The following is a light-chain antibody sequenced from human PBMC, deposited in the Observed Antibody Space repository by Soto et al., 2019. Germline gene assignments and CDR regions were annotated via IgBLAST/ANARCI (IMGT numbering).Light chain of an antibody. J-gene: IGKJ5*01. CDR3: QQRSNWPSIT. CDR2: GAS. V-gene: IGKV3D-20*02. Sequence: EIVLTQSPGTLSLSPGERATLSCWASQSVSNRYLAWYQQKPGQAPRLLIYGASSRATGIPDRFSGSGSGTDFTLTITSLEPEDFAVYYCQQRSNWPSITFGQGTRLEI. CDR1: QSVSNRY.